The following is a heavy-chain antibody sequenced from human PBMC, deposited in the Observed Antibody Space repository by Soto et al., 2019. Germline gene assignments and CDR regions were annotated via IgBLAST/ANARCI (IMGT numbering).Heavy chain of an antibody. J-gene: IGHJ6*01. D-gene: IGHD1-26*01. Sequence: PGGSLRLSCAASGFTFSSYGMHWVRQAPGKGLEWVAVIWYDGSNKYYADSVKGRFTISRDNSKNTLYLQMNSLRAEDTAVYYCARDLGCELLYGMDVCGQGTTVTVSS. CDR1: GFTFSSYG. CDR2: IWYDGSNK. CDR3: ARDLGCELLYGMDV. V-gene: IGHV3-33*01.